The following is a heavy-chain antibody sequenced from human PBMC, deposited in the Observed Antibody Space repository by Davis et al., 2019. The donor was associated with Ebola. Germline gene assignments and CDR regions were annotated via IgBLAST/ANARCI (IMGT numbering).Heavy chain of an antibody. CDR3: AKDHYVRDGYSVGLDY. V-gene: IGHV3-30*18. Sequence: GESLKISCAASGFTFSSFAMHWVRQAPGKGLEWVAIISYDGSKKFYADSVKGRFTVSRDNSKDTVYLHVSRLRAEDTAVYYCAKDHYVRDGYSVGLDYWGQGTQVTVSS. D-gene: IGHD5/OR15-5a*01. CDR1: GFTFSSFA. CDR2: ISYDGSKK. J-gene: IGHJ4*02.